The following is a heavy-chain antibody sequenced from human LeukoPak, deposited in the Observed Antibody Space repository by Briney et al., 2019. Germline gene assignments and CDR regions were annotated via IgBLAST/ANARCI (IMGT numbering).Heavy chain of an antibody. D-gene: IGHD5-18*01. J-gene: IGHJ4*02. CDR3: ARGYGYYFDY. CDR2: TYCKSKWYN. CDR1: WDSVSCNIAA. V-gene: IGHV6-1*01. Sequence: SQTLSLTCAISWDSVSCNIAAWHWIRQSPSRGLEWLGRTYCKSKWYNDYAVSVKSRITINPDTSENHFSLQLNSVTPEDTAVYYCARGYGYYFDYWGQGTLVTVSS.